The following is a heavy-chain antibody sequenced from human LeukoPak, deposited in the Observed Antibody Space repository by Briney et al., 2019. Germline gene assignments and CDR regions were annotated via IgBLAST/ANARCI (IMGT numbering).Heavy chain of an antibody. CDR3: ASHYYDSSGYYPFDY. D-gene: IGHD3-22*01. Sequence: KASETLSLTCTVSGGSISSYYWSWIRQPPGKGLEWIGYIYYSGSTNYNPSLKSRVTMSVDTSKNQFSLKLSSVTAADTAVYYCASHYYDSSGYYPFDYWGHGTLVTVSS. J-gene: IGHJ4*01. CDR2: IYYSGST. V-gene: IGHV4-59*01. CDR1: GGSISSYY.